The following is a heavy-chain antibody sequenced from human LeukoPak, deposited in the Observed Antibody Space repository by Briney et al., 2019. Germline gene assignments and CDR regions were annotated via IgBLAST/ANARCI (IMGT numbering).Heavy chain of an antibody. V-gene: IGHV1-2*02. Sequence: ASVKVSCKASGGTFSSYAISWVRQAPGQGLEWMGWINPNSGGTNYAQKFQGRVTMTRDTSISTAYMELSRLRSDDTAVYYCARNHDYGDPARAFDIWGQGTMVTVSS. CDR1: GGTFSSYA. CDR2: INPNSGGT. D-gene: IGHD4-17*01. CDR3: ARNHDYGDPARAFDI. J-gene: IGHJ3*02.